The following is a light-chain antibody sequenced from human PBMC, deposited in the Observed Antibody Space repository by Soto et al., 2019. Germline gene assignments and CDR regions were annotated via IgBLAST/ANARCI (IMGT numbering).Light chain of an antibody. Sequence: ETVLTQSPGTLSLSPGERATLSCTASQSVSTNSLAWYQQRPGHAPGLLIYGTSYRATGVPDRFSGGGSGTDFTLTISRLEPEDVAVYYCQQYRSSLLYTFGQGTKLEIK. CDR2: GTS. CDR1: QSVSTNS. J-gene: IGKJ2*01. CDR3: QQYRSSLLYT. V-gene: IGKV3-20*01.